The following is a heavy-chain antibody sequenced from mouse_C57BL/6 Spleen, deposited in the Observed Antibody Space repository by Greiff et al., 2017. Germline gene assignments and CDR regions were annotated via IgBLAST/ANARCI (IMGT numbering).Heavy chain of an antibody. CDR3: ARVYGYDERGGAMDY. D-gene: IGHD2-2*01. Sequence: QVQLQQSGAELVKPGASVKISCKASGYAFSSYWMHWVKQRPGKGLEWIGQIYPGDGDTNYNGKFKGKATLTADEASSTAYMQISSLTSEDSAVYVGARVYGYDERGGAMDYWGQGTTVTVSS. CDR1: GYAFSSYW. V-gene: IGHV1-80*01. J-gene: IGHJ4*01. CDR2: IYPGDGDT.